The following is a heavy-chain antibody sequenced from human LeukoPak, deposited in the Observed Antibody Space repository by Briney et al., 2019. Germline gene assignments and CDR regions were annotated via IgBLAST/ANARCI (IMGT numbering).Heavy chain of an antibody. CDR3: ARVVRYVWGSSFGGFDY. CDR2: ISSSSSYI. J-gene: IGHJ4*02. CDR1: GFTFSSYG. D-gene: IGHD3-16*01. V-gene: IGHV3-21*04. Sequence: PGGSLRLSCAASGFTFSSYGMNWVRQAPGKGLEWVSFISSSSSYIYYADSVKGRFTISRDNAKNTLFLQMNSLRAEDTAVYYCARVVRYVWGSSFGGFDYWGQGTLVTVSS.